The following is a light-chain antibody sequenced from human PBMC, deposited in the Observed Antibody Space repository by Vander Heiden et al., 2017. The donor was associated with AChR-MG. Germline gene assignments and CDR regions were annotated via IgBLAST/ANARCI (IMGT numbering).Light chain of an antibody. CDR1: SSDVGGYKY. CDR3: SSYTRSSTWV. J-gene: IGLJ3*02. V-gene: IGLV2-14*03. Sequence: QSALTQPAFGSVSPGQSSTIPCTGTSSDVGGYKYVSWYQQYPGKAPKLMIDEVINRPSGVSDRFSGSKSGNTASLTISGLQVEDEADYYCSSYTRSSTWVFGGGTKLTVL. CDR2: EVI.